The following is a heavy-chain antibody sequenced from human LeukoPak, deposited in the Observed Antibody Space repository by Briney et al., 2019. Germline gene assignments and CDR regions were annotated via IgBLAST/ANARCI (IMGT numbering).Heavy chain of an antibody. CDR3: ARVARSSVTTYYYYYYMDV. J-gene: IGHJ6*03. CDR1: GGSISSYY. V-gene: IGHV4-59*01. D-gene: IGHD4-17*01. CDR2: IYYSGST. Sequence: SETLSLTCTVSGGSISSYYWSWIRQPPGKGLEWIGYIYYSGSTNYNPSLKSRVTISVDTSKNQFSLKLSSVTAADTAVYFCARVARSSVTTYYYYYYMDVWGKGTTVTISS.